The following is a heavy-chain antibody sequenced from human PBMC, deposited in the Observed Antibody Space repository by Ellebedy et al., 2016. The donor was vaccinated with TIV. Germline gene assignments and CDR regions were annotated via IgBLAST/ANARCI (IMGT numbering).Heavy chain of an antibody. CDR1: GFTFDDYG. J-gene: IGHJ6*02. CDR3: ARDIDPYDILTGLTHPQKYGMDV. Sequence: GESLKISCAASGFTFDDYGMSWVRQAPGKGLEWVSGINWNGGSTGYADSVKGRFTISRDNAKNSLYLQMNSLRAEDTALYYCARDIDPYDILTGLTHPQKYGMDVWGQGTTVTVSS. V-gene: IGHV3-20*04. D-gene: IGHD3-9*01. CDR2: INWNGGST.